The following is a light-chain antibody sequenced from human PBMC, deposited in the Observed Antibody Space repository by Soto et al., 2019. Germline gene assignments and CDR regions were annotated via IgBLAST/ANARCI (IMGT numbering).Light chain of an antibody. CDR2: GAS. CDR3: QQSGSSTGA. V-gene: IGKV3-20*01. J-gene: IGKJ3*01. Sequence: EIVLTQSPGTLSLSPGERATLSCRASQSVSSSYLAWYQQKPGQAPRLLIYGASSRATGIPDRFSGSGSGTDFTLTISRLEPEDFAVYYCQQSGSSTGAFGPGTKVDIK. CDR1: QSVSSSY.